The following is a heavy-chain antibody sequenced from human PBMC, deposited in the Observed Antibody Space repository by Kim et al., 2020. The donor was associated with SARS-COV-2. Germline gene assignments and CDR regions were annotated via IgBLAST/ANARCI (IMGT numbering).Heavy chain of an antibody. V-gene: IGHV3-43*02. J-gene: IGHJ4*01. CDR3: AKKRIRQYSSGSDFHY. CDR2: ISRNGDST. CDR1: GFSFDDYA. Sequence: GGSLRLSCAASGFSFDDYAMHCGRQGPGKGLECVCLISRNGDSTYDTDSLKGRFTISRDNSKNSLYLRMNSLRNEDTAFYYCAKKRIRQYSSGSDFHYWG. D-gene: IGHD5-18*01.